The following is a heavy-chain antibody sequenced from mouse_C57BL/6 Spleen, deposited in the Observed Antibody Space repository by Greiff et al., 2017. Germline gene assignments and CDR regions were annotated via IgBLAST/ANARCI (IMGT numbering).Heavy chain of an antibody. Sequence: VQGVESGPELVKPGASVKISCKASGYTFTDYYINWVKQRPGQGLEWIGWIFPGSGSTYYNEKFKGKATLTVDKSSSTAYMLLSSLTSEDSAVYFWARRYYGSSYAMDCWGQGTSVTVSS. V-gene: IGHV1-75*01. CDR2: IFPGSGST. J-gene: IGHJ4*01. D-gene: IGHD1-1*01. CDR1: GYTFTDYY. CDR3: ARRYYGSSYAMDC.